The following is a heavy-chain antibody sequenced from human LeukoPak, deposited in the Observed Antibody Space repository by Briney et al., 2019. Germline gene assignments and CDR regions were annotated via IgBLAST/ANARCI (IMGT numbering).Heavy chain of an antibody. J-gene: IGHJ4*02. Sequence: PSETLSLTCTVSGGSISSYYWSWIRQPPGKGLEWIGYIYYSGSTNYNPSLKSRVTMSVDTSKNQFSLKLSSVTAVDTAVYYCASHYYDSSGYYPFDYWGQGTLVTVSS. CDR1: GGSISSYY. CDR3: ASHYYDSSGYYPFDY. CDR2: IYYSGST. D-gene: IGHD3-22*01. V-gene: IGHV4-59*01.